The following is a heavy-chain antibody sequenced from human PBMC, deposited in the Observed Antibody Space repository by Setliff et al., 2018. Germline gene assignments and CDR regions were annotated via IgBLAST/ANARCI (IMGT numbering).Heavy chain of an antibody. D-gene: IGHD4-17*01. CDR3: ARRKYGDYTDY. CDR1: GGSISSYY. V-gene: IGHV4-4*07. Sequence: SETLSLTCTVSGGSISSYYWSWIRQPAGKGLEWIGHIYIGGSANYNPSLKSRVTMSIDTSKNQFSLKLNSVTAADTAVYYCARRKYGDYTDYWGQGTLVTVSS. J-gene: IGHJ4*02. CDR2: IYIGGSA.